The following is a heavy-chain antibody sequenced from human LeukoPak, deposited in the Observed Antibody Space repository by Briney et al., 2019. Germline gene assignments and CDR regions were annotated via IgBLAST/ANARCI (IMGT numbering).Heavy chain of an antibody. Sequence: GGSLRLSCAASGFTFSNYWTSWVRQAPGKGLDWVANIDHIEREKYYVDSVKGRFTISRDNAKNSLYLQINSLRADDTGVYYCAREFGYRGYIDYWGLGTLVTVSS. D-gene: IGHD5-12*01. J-gene: IGHJ4*03. CDR3: AREFGYRGYIDY. V-gene: IGHV3-7*03. CDR1: GFTFSNYW. CDR2: IDHIEREK.